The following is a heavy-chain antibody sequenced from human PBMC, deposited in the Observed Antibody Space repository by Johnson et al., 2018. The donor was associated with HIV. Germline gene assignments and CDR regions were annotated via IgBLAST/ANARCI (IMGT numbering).Heavy chain of an antibody. D-gene: IGHD3-22*01. Sequence: QMLLVESGGGLVKPGGSLRLSCAASGFTFSDYYMSWIRQAPGKGLQWVADISYDGINEHYAESVKGRFTISRDNSKNTVFLQMNSLRVEDTAIYYCARVSGSGADYYESLNDAFDIWGQGTMVTVS. J-gene: IGHJ3*02. CDR3: ARVSGSGADYYESLNDAFDI. V-gene: IGHV3-30*14. CDR1: GFTFSDYY. CDR2: ISYDGINE.